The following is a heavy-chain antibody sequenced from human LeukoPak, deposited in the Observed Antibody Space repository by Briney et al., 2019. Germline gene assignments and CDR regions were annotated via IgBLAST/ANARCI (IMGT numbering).Heavy chain of an antibody. J-gene: IGHJ5*02. CDR1: GGSFSGYY. CDR2: INHSGST. V-gene: IGHV4-34*01. Sequence: SETLSLTCAVYGGSFSGYYWSWIRQPPGKGLEWIGEINHSGSTNYNPSLKSRVTMSVDTSKNQFSLKLSSVTAADTAVYYCASTLWFGDNWFDPWGQGTLVTVSS. D-gene: IGHD3-10*01. CDR3: ASTLWFGDNWFDP.